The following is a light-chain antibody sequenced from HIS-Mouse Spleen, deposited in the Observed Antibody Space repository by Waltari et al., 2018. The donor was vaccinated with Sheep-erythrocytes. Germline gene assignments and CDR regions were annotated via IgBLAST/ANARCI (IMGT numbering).Light chain of an antibody. J-gene: IGLJ1*01. CDR1: SSDVGGYNY. Sequence: QSALTQPRSVSGSPGQSVTISCTGTSSDVGGYNYVSWYQQHPGKAPKLMIYDVSKRPSWVPDRFSGSKSGNTASLTISGLQAEDEADYYCCSHAGSYNHVFATGTKVTVL. CDR2: DVS. CDR3: CSHAGSYNHV. V-gene: IGLV2-11*01.